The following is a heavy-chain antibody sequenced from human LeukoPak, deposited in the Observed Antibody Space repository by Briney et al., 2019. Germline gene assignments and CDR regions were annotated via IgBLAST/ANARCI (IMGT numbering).Heavy chain of an antibody. CDR1: GASISSYY. V-gene: IGHV4-59*08. CDR2: IYYSGST. J-gene: IGHJ6*03. D-gene: IGHD2-8*01. CDR3: ARAPLIYYYYMDV. Sequence: SETLSLTCSVSGASISSYYWSWIRQPPGKGLEGIGHIYYSGSTNYNPSLKSRVTISVDTSKNQFSLKLSSVTAADTAVYYRARAPLIYYYYMDVWGKGTTVTVSS.